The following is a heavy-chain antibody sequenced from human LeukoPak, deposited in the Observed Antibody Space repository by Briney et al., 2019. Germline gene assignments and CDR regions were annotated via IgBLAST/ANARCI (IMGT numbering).Heavy chain of an antibody. Sequence: GRSLRLSCAASGFTFSSYAMHWVRQAPGKGLEWVSGISASGGSTYYADSVRGRFTISRDNSKNTLYLQMNSLRAEDTAVYYCAGGLVVVTAIRYWGQGTLVTVSS. J-gene: IGHJ4*02. CDR2: ISASGGST. D-gene: IGHD2-21*02. CDR1: GFTFSSYA. CDR3: AGGLVVVTAIRY. V-gene: IGHV3-23*01.